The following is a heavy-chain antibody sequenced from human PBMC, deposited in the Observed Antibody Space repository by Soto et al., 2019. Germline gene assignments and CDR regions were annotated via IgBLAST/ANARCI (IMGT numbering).Heavy chain of an antibody. D-gene: IGHD2-15*01. Sequence: QVQLVQSGAEVKKPGASVKVSCKASGYTFTSFGISWVRQAPGQGLEWMGWISAYNGNTNYAQKLQGRVTMTTDTSTSTAYMELSILRSDDTAVYYCARAARYCCGGSCYSAYWGQGTLVTVSS. CDR3: ARAARYCCGGSCYSAY. CDR2: ISAYNGNT. J-gene: IGHJ4*02. V-gene: IGHV1-18*01. CDR1: GYTFTSFG.